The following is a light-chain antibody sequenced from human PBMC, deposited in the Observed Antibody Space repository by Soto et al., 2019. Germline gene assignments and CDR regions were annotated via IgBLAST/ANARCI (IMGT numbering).Light chain of an antibody. V-gene: IGKV1-5*01. CDR2: DAS. CDR1: QSISTW. J-gene: IGKJ1*01. CDR3: QQYNSYPLT. Sequence: DIQMTQSPSTLSSALGDRVTITCRASQSISTWLAWYQQKPGKAPNLLIYDASNLESGVPSRFSGSGSGTECTLTISSLKNDDGATYDCQQYNSYPLTFGQGTKVDIK.